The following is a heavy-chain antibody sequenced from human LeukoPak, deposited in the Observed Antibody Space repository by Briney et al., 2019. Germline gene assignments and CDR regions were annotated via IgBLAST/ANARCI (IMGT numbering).Heavy chain of an antibody. V-gene: IGHV3-53*01. CDR2: IYSGGST. Sequence: GGSLRLSCAASGFTVSSNYMSWVRQAPGKGLGWVSVIYSGGSTYYADSVKGRFTISRDNSKNTLYLQMNSLRAEDTAVYYCARIGVARGYWFDPWGQGTLVTVSS. CDR1: GFTVSSNY. D-gene: IGHD3-3*01. CDR3: ARIGVARGYWFDP. J-gene: IGHJ5*02.